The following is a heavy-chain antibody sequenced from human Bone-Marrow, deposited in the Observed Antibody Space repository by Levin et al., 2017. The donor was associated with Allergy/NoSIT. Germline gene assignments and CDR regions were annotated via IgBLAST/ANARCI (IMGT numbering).Heavy chain of an antibody. CDR2: ISFGGSNE. J-gene: IGHJ5*02. V-gene: IGHV3-30-3*01. CDR3: ARDRTAGGYRGYDLSS. Sequence: GGSLRLSCAASGFIFSRYAMTWVRQAPGKGLEWVAVISFGGSNEYYADSVKGRFTISRDNSKNTLYLQMNSLRAEDTAVYYCARDRTAGGYRGYDLSSWGQGSLVTVSS. D-gene: IGHD5-12*01. CDR1: GFIFSRYA.